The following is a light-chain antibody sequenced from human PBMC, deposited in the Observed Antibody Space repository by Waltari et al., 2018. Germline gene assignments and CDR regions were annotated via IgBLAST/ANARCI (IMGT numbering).Light chain of an antibody. CDR3: QQYDNLPLT. J-gene: IGKJ4*01. Sequence: DIQMTPSPSSLSASVGDRVTITCQASQDISNYLNWYQQKPGKAPKLLIYDASNVETGVAARFSGSGSVTEFTFTISILQPEDIATYYCQQYDNLPLTFGGGTKVEIK. CDR1: QDISNY. CDR2: DAS. V-gene: IGKV1-33*01.